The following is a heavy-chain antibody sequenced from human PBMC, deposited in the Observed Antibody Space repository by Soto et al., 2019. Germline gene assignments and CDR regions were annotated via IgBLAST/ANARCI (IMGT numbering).Heavy chain of an antibody. V-gene: IGHV3-23*01. CDR1: GFTFSSYA. CDR2: ISGSGGST. D-gene: IGHD5-18*01. Sequence: EVQLLESGGGLVQPGGSLRLSCAASGFTFSSYAMSWVRQAPGKGLEWVSAISGSGGSTYYADSVKGRFTISRDNSKNNLYIQKKSGRAEDTAVYYWGKDTNTDTAMKNAFYIWGHGGMVTASS. CDR3: GKDTNTDTAMKNAFYI. J-gene: IGHJ3*02.